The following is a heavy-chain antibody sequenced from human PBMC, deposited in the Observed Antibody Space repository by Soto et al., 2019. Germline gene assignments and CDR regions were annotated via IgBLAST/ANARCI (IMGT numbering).Heavy chain of an antibody. CDR1: GFTFRTHS. Sequence: GSLRLSCAASGFTFRTHSMNWVRQAPGKGLEWVSSISNGSRYIYYADSVKGRFTISRDNAKNSLYLQMSSLRAEDTAVYYCVTTTETSDFDYWGQGTLVTVSS. J-gene: IGHJ4*02. V-gene: IGHV3-21*01. CDR3: VTTTETSDFDY. CDR2: ISNGSRYI. D-gene: IGHD4-17*01.